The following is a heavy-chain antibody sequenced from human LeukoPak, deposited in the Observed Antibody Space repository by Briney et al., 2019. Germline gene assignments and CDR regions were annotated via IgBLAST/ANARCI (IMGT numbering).Heavy chain of an antibody. Sequence: SETLSLTCAVSGGSISSGGYSWSWIRQPPGKGLEWIGSIYHSGSTYYNPSLKSRVTISVDTSKNQFPLKLSSVTAADTAVYYCARDGGTGDWGQGTLVTVSS. CDR2: IYHSGST. V-gene: IGHV4-39*06. J-gene: IGHJ4*02. CDR3: ARDGGTGD. D-gene: IGHD7-27*01. CDR1: GGSISSGGYS.